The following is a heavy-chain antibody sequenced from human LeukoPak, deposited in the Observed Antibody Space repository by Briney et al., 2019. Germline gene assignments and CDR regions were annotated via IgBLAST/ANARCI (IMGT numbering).Heavy chain of an antibody. Sequence: GASVKVSCKASGGTFSSYAISWVRQAPGQGLEWMGGIIPIFGTANYAQKFQGRVTITADESTSTAYMELSGLRSEDTAVYYCAREDDYYGSSGQHYYGMDVWGQGTTVTVSS. D-gene: IGHD3-22*01. CDR2: IIPIFGTA. J-gene: IGHJ6*02. CDR3: AREDDYYGSSGQHYYGMDV. V-gene: IGHV1-69*01. CDR1: GGTFSSYA.